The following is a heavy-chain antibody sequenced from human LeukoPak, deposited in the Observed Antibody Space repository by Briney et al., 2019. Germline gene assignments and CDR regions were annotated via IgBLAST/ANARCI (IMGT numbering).Heavy chain of an antibody. CDR2: IYYSGST. CDR1: GYSISSGYY. J-gene: IGHJ3*02. Sequence: SETLSLTCAVSGYSISSGYYWGWTRQPPGKGLEWIGSIYYSGSTYYNPSLKSRVTISVDTSKNQFSLKLSSVTAADTAVYYCARLVGVTMIVVVITTPGAFDIWGQGTMVTVSS. CDR3: ARLVGVTMIVVVITTPGAFDI. V-gene: IGHV4-38-2*01. D-gene: IGHD3-22*01.